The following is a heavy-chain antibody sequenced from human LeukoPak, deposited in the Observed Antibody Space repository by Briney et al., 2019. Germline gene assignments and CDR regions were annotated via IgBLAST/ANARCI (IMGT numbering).Heavy chain of an antibody. D-gene: IGHD5-18*01. J-gene: IGHJ6*03. CDR1: GYTFTSYY. CDR2: INPNSGGT. Sequence: ASVKVSCKASGYTFTSYYMHWVRQAPGQGLEWMGWINPNSGGTNYAQKCQGRVTMTRDTSISPAYMELSRLRSDDTAVYYCARGRLLRVAMVTSYYYYMDVWGKGTTVTISS. V-gene: IGHV1-2*02. CDR3: ARGRLLRVAMVTSYYYYMDV.